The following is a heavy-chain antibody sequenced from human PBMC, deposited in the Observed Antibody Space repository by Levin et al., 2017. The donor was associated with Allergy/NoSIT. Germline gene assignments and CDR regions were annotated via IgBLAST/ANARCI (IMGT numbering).Heavy chain of an antibody. CDR1: GFTFSDYY. CDR2: ISSSGSTI. J-gene: IGHJ4*02. D-gene: IGHD6-13*01. Sequence: GESLKISCTASGFTFSDYYMSWIRQAPGKGLEWVSYISSSGSTIYYADSVKGRFTISRDNAKNSLYLQMNSLRVEDTAVYYCASYPYSSSWYGPAIHDYWGQGTLVTVSS. V-gene: IGHV3-11*01. CDR3: ASYPYSSSWYGPAIHDY.